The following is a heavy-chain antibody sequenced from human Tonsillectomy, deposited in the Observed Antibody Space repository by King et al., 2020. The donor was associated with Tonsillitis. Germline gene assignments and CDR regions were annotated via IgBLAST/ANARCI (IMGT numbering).Heavy chain of an antibody. D-gene: IGHD5-18*01. V-gene: IGHV1-18*01. CDR3: ARDLLGTLYSYGYYSGVDV. J-gene: IGHJ6*02. Sequence: QLVQSGAEVKKPGASVKVSCKASGYIFTSYGISWGRQAPGQGLEWRGWISAYNGKTNYAQYLQDRVTMTTDTSTSTAYMELRSLRSDDTGVYYCARDLLGTLYSYGYYSGVDVWGQGTTVTVSS. CDR1: GYIFTSYG. CDR2: ISAYNGKT.